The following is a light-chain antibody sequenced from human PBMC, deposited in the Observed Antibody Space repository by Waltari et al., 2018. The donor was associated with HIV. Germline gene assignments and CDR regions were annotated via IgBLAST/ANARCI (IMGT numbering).Light chain of an antibody. V-gene: IGKV2-28*01. CDR1: QSLLHSNGYSY. CDR3: MEALQTPRT. Sequence: DMVMTQSPLSLPVTPGEAASISCRSSQSLLHSNGYSYLDWYLQKRGQAPQLLIYLGSNQASGVPDRFSVSGSGTNFTLKISRVEAEDVGVYYCMEALQTPRTFGQGNKVEIK. J-gene: IGKJ1*01. CDR2: LGS.